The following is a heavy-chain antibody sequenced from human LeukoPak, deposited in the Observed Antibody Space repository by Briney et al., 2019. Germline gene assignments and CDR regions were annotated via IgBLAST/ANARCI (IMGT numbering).Heavy chain of an antibody. CDR1: GFTFSSYW. D-gene: IGHD6-6*01. J-gene: IGHJ4*02. V-gene: IGHV3-30*03. CDR3: AREYSSSSEPLYYFAY. CDR2: IKYDGSQK. Sequence: GGSLRLSCAASGFTFSSYWMSWVRQAPSKGLEWVAVIKYDGSQKYYADSVKGRFTISRDNSKNTLYLQISSLRAEDAAVYYCAREYSSSSEPLYYFAYWGQGVLVTVSS.